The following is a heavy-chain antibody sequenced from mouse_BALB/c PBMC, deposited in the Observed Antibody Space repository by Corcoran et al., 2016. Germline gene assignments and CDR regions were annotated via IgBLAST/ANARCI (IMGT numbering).Heavy chain of an antibody. CDR3: ARYYYYGSYYYAMDY. CDR2: INTYTGEP. V-gene: IGHV9-3-1*01. J-gene: IGHJ4*01. Sequence: QIQLVQSGPELKKPGETVKISCKASGYTFTNYGMNWVKQAPGKGLKWMGWINTYTGEPTYADDFKGRFAFSFETSASTAYLQIDNLKNEDTATYFCARYYYYGSYYYAMDYWGQGTSVTVSS. D-gene: IGHD1-1*01. CDR1: GYTFTNYG.